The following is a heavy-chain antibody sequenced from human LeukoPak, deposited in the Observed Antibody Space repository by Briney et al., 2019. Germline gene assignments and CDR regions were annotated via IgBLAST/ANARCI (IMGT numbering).Heavy chain of an antibody. V-gene: IGHV3-9*01. Sequence: PGRSLRLSCAASGFTFDDYAMHWVRLAPGKGLEWVSGISWNSGSIGYADSVKGRFTISRDNAKNSLYLQMNSLRAEDTALYYCAKDLIAAAGYYYGMDVWGQGTTVTVSS. CDR1: GFTFDDYA. CDR2: ISWNSGSI. CDR3: AKDLIAAAGYYYGMDV. J-gene: IGHJ6*02. D-gene: IGHD6-13*01.